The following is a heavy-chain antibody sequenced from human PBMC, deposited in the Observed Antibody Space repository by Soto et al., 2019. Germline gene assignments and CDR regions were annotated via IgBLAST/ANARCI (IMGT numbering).Heavy chain of an antibody. CDR3: ARGYEMDAFDI. CDR1: GGSMSSYY. V-gene: IGHV4-59*01. CDR2: IYYSGST. J-gene: IGHJ3*02. D-gene: IGHD3-3*01. Sequence: PSXTLSLTCTVSGGSMSSYYWSWIRQPPGKGLEWIGYIYYSGSTNYNPSLKSRVTISVDTSKNQFSLKLSSVTAADTAVYYCARGYEMDAFDIWGQGTMVTVSS.